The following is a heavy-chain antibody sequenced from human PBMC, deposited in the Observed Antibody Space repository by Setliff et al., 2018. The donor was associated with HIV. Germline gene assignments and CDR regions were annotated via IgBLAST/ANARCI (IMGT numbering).Heavy chain of an antibody. V-gene: IGHV4-59*01. J-gene: IGHJ4*02. D-gene: IGHD6-19*01. CDR3: ARDNGVAGFDY. CDR1: GGSISSYY. Sequence: SETLSLTCTVSGGSISSYYWSWIRQPPGKGLEWIGYVYYSGSTNYNPSLKSRVTISVDTSKNQFSLNLSSVTAADTAVYYCARDNGVAGFDYWGQGTLVTVSS. CDR2: VYYSGST.